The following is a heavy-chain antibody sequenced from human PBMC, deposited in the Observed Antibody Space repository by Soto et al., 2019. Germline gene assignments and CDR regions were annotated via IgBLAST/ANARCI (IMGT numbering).Heavy chain of an antibody. CDR1: GGSISSGDYY. CDR2: IYYSGST. J-gene: IGHJ4*02. D-gene: IGHD1-7*01. V-gene: IGHV4-30-4*01. Sequence: SETLSLTCTVSGGSISSGDYYWSWIRQPPGKGLEWIGYIYYSGSTYYNPSLKSRVTISVDTSKNQFSLKLSSVTAADTAVYYCARGGLELQIDYWGQGTLVTVSS. CDR3: ARGGLELQIDY.